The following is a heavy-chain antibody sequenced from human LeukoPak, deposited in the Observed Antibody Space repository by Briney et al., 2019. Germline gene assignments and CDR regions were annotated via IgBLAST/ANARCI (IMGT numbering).Heavy chain of an antibody. V-gene: IGHV4-59*01. CDR2: IYYSGST. J-gene: IGHJ6*02. CDR1: GGSISSYY. Sequence: PSETLSLTRTVSGGSISSYYWSWIRQPPGKGLEWIGYIYYSGSTNYNPSLKSRVTISVDTSKNQFSLKLSSVTAADTAVYYCAREFRDIVVVPAATPGIYYYYGMDVWGQGTTVTVSS. CDR3: AREFRDIVVVPAATPGIYYYYGMDV. D-gene: IGHD2-2*02.